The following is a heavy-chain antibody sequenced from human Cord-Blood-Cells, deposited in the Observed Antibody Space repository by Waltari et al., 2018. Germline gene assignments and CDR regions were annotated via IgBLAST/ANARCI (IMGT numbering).Heavy chain of an antibody. V-gene: IGHV4-39*01. Sequence: QLQLQESGPGLVKPSETLSLTCTVSGGSISSSSYYWGWIRQPPGKGLEWSGSIYSSGSPSHNPALKRRVPISVDTSKHQFSLKLSSVTAADTAVYYCARQYSSGWYFDYWGQGTLVTVSS. CDR1: GGSISSSSYY. D-gene: IGHD6-19*01. J-gene: IGHJ4*02. CDR2: IYSSGSP. CDR3: ARQYSSGWYFDY.